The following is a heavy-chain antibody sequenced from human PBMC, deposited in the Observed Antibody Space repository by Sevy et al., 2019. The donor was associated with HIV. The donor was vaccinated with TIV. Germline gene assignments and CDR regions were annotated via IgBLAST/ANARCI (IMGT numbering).Heavy chain of an antibody. CDR1: GFTFSSYA. J-gene: IGHJ3*02. CDR3: ARVGNNYYDSSGFAFDI. D-gene: IGHD3-22*01. V-gene: IGHV3-30-3*01. CDR2: ISYDGSKK. Sequence: GGSLRLSCAASGFTFSSYAMHWVRQAPGKGLEWVAVISYDGSKKYYADSVKGRFTISKDNSKNTLYLQMNSLRAEDTAVYYCARVGNNYYDSSGFAFDIWGQGTMVTVSS.